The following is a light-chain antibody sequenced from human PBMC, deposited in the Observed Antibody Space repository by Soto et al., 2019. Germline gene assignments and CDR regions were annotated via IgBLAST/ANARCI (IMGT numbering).Light chain of an antibody. Sequence: QSALTQPASVSGSPGQSITISCTGTSSDVGGYNYVSWYQQHPGKAPKLMIYGVSNRPSGVSNRFSGSKSGNTASLTISGLQAEDEADYYCSSYTSSLVVFGGGTKVTVL. CDR3: SSYTSSLVV. CDR1: SSDVGGYNY. J-gene: IGLJ2*01. V-gene: IGLV2-14*01. CDR2: GVS.